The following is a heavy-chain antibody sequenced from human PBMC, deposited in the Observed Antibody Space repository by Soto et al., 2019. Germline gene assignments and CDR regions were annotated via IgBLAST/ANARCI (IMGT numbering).Heavy chain of an antibody. Sequence: VASVKVSCKASGYTFTSYYMHWVRQAPGQGLEWMGIINPSGGSTSYAQKFQGRVTMTRDTSTSTVYMELSSLRSEDTAVYYCARDRGLDSCSSTPDYWGQGTLVTVSS. CDR2: INPSGGST. CDR3: ARDRGLDSCSSTPDY. V-gene: IGHV1-46*01. J-gene: IGHJ4*02. CDR1: GYTFTSYY. D-gene: IGHD6-6*01.